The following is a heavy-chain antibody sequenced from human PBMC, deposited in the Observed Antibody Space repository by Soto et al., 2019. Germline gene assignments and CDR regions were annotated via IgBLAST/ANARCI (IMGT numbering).Heavy chain of an antibody. CDR3: ARAQLTYSSSYFDY. CDR2: ISGRGDDT. V-gene: IGHV3-23*01. CDR1: GFTFSSYA. Sequence: GGSLRLSCAASGFTFSSYAMSWVRQAPGKGLEWVSTISGRGDDTYYTDSVKGRFTISRDNSKNTLYVHMNSLRAEDTAVYYCARAQLTYSSSYFDYWGQGTLVTVSS. D-gene: IGHD3-22*01. J-gene: IGHJ4*02.